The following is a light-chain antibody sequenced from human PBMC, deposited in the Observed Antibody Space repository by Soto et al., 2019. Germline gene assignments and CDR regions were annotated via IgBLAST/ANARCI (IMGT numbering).Light chain of an antibody. V-gene: IGKV3-11*01. CDR3: QQRSNWPST. CDR1: QSVSSY. CDR2: DAS. J-gene: IGKJ4*01. Sequence: EIVLTQSPATLSLSPGERAALSCRASQSVSSYLAWYQQKPGQAPRLLIYDASKRATGIPARFSGSGSVTDFTLTISSLQPEDFAVYFCQQRSNWPSTFGGGTKVEI.